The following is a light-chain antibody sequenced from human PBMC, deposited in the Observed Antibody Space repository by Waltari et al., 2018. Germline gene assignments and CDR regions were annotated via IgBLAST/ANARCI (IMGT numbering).Light chain of an antibody. V-gene: IGLV2-14*01. CDR2: DVS. Sequence: QSALTQPASVSGSPGQSITISCYGTSSDVGFYYYFPWYQQQTGKAPNLIVYDVSERPSGVSDRFSGSKSGNTASLSISGLQAEDEAVYYCNSYTGSSSWVFGGGTKVTVL. CDR1: SSDVGFYYY. CDR3: NSYTGSSSWV. J-gene: IGLJ3*02.